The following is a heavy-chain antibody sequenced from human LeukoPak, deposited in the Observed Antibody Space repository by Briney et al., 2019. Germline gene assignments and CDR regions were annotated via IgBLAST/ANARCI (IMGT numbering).Heavy chain of an antibody. V-gene: IGHV4-59*12. CDR3: ARVWGLYDILTGYSGCYMDV. CDR2: IYYSGST. Sequence: SETLSLTCTVSGGSISSYYWSWIRKPPGKGLEWIGYIYYSGSTNYNPSLKSRVTISIDTSKNQFSLKLSSVTAADTAVYYCARVWGLYDILTGYSGCYMDVWGKGTTVTVSS. CDR1: GGSISSYY. J-gene: IGHJ6*03. D-gene: IGHD3-9*01.